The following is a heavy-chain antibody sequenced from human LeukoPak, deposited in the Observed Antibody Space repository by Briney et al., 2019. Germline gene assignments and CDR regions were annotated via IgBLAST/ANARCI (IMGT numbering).Heavy chain of an antibody. CDR3: ARWYSSSWYGYYYYMDV. CDR2: INHSGST. Sequence: PPETLSLTRAVYGGSFSGYYWSWIRQPPGKGLEWIGEINHSGSTNYNPSLKSRVTISVDTSKNQFSLKLSSVAAADTAVYYCARWYSSSWYGYYYYMDVWGKGTTVTVSS. J-gene: IGHJ6*03. V-gene: IGHV4-34*01. D-gene: IGHD6-13*01. CDR1: GGSFSGYY.